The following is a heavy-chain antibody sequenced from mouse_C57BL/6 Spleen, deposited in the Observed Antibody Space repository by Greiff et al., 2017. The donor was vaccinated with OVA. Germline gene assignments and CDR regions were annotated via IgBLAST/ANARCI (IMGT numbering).Heavy chain of an antibody. CDR3: ARHYYGSSYNCDY. J-gene: IGHJ2*01. V-gene: IGHV1-52*01. Sequence: QVQLQQPGAELVRPGSSVKLSCKASGYTFTSYWMHWVKQRPIQGLEWIGNIDPSDSETHYNQKFKDKATLTVDKSSSTAYMQLSSLTSEDSAVYYCARHYYGSSYNCDYWGQGTTLTVSS. CDR1: GYTFTSYW. D-gene: IGHD1-1*01. CDR2: IDPSDSET.